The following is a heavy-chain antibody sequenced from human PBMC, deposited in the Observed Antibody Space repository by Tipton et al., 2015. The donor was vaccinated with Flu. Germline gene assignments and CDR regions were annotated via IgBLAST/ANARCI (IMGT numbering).Heavy chain of an antibody. J-gene: IGHJ4*02. Sequence: TLSLTCTVSGGSITGYYWSWIRQPPGKGLEWIGYIFYSGSTNYNPSLKSRLTISVDTSRNQFSLRLSSLTAADTAVYYCQRSPEYYFDFWGQGTLVTVSS. CDR2: IFYSGST. V-gene: IGHV4-59*08. CDR3: QRSPEYYFDF. CDR1: GGSITGYY.